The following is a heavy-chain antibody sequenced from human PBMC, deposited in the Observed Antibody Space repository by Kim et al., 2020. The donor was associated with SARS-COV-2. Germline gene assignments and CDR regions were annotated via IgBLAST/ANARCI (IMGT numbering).Heavy chain of an antibody. Sequence: PSLKSRVTISVDTSKNQFSLKLSSVTAADTAVYYCARVSSSWGANWFDPWGQGTLVTVSS. J-gene: IGHJ5*02. V-gene: IGHV4-34*01. CDR3: ARVSSSWGANWFDP. D-gene: IGHD6-13*01.